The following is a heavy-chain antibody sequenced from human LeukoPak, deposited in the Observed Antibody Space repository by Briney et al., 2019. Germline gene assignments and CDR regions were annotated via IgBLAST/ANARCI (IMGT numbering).Heavy chain of an antibody. V-gene: IGHV3-7*01. D-gene: IGHD6-13*01. CDR2: VNPDGSAK. CDR1: GFTFSTSW. CDR3: ARDKIAAATTGSSFHH. Sequence: PGGSLRLSCAASGFTFSTSWMSWVRQSPEKGLEWVANVNPDGSAKYYVDSVKGRFTISRDNAKNSLYLHMNSLRAEDTAVYYCARDKIAAATTGSSFHHWGQGTLVTVSS. J-gene: IGHJ1*01.